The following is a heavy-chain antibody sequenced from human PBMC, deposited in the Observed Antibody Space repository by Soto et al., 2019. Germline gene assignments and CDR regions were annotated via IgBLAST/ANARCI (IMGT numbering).Heavy chain of an antibody. Sequence: PGGSLRLSCAASGFTFSDDAMSWVRQAPGKGLEWVSGISDSGDNTHYADSVKGRFAISRDNSKETLYLQMNSLRGEDTAVYFCATGGWYCRGGSCHFDYWGQGTLVTVSS. CDR2: ISDSGDNT. J-gene: IGHJ4*02. CDR3: ATGGWYCRGGSCHFDY. CDR1: GFTFSDDA. V-gene: IGHV3-23*01. D-gene: IGHD2-15*01.